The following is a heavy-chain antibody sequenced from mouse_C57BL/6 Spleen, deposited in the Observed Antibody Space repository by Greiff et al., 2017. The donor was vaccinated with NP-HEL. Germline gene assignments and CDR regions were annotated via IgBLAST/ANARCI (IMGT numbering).Heavy chain of an antibody. CDR3: TRRDYYGMDWYFDV. Sequence: EVQLQQSGTVLARPGASVKMSCKTSGYTFTSYWMHWVKQRPGQGLEWIGAIYPGNSDTSYNQKFKGKAKLTAVTSASTAYMELSSLTNEDSAVYYCTRRDYYGMDWYFDVWGTGTTVTVSS. CDR2: IYPGNSDT. V-gene: IGHV1-5*01. D-gene: IGHD1-1*01. CDR1: GYTFTSYW. J-gene: IGHJ1*03.